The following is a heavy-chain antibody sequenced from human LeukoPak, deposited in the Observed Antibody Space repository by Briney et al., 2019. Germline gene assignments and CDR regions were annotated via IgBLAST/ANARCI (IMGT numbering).Heavy chain of an antibody. D-gene: IGHD3-10*01. Sequence: ASVKVSCKASGYTFTSYYMHWVRQAPGQGLEWMGIINPSGGSTSYAQKFQGRVTMTRDTSTSTVYMELSSLRSEDTAVYYCARGGALMVVRGAFDYWGQGTLVTVSS. CDR2: INPSGGST. J-gene: IGHJ4*02. V-gene: IGHV1-46*01. CDR1: GYTFTSYY. CDR3: ARGGALMVVRGAFDY.